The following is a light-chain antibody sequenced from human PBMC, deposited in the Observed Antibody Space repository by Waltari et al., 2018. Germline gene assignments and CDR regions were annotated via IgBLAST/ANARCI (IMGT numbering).Light chain of an antibody. V-gene: IGKV3-15*01. CDR1: QRVSNN. J-gene: IGKJ2*01. Sequence: EAMMTQSPATLSVSPGDIATLSCRARQRVSNNVAWFQQKPGQAPSLLIYDASTRATGVPARFSGSGSGTEFTLTISSLQTEDFAVYYCQQYNNWPLYTFGQGTKLEIK. CDR3: QQYNNWPLYT. CDR2: DAS.